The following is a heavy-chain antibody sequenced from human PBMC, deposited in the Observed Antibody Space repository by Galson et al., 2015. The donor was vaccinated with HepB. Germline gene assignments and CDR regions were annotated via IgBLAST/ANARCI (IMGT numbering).Heavy chain of an antibody. CDR1: GYTFTSYD. CDR2: MNPNSGNT. CDR3: ARAPHRGYCTGGVCSLNH. V-gene: IGHV1-8*01. Sequence: SVKVSCKASGYTFTSYDINWVRQATGQGLEWMGWMNPNSGNTGYAQKFQGRVTMTRNTSISTAYMELSSLRSEDTAVYYCARAPHRGYCTGGVCSLNHWGQGTLVTVSS. D-gene: IGHD2-8*02. J-gene: IGHJ5*02.